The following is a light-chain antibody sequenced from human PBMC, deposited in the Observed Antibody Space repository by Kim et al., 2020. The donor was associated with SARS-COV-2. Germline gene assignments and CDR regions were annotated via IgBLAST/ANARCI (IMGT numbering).Light chain of an antibody. Sequence: SVKLTFTLSSGHSSYAIAWHQQQPEKGPRYLMKLNSDGSHSKGDGIPDRFSGSSSGAERYLTISSLQSEDEADYYCQTWGTGIRVFGGGTKLTVL. J-gene: IGLJ3*02. CDR1: SGHSSYA. CDR2: LNSDGSH. V-gene: IGLV4-69*01. CDR3: QTWGTGIRV.